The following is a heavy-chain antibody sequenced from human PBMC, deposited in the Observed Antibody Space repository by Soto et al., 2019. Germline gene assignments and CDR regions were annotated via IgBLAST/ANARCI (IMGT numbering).Heavy chain of an antibody. V-gene: IGHV3-30-3*01. CDR2: ISYDGSNK. CDR1: GFTFSSYA. D-gene: IGHD2-15*01. Sequence: GGSLRLSCAASGFTFSSYAMHWVRQAPGKGLEWVAVISYDGSNKYYADSVKGRFTISRDNSKNTLYLQMNSLRAEDTAVYYGARGPDVAATTGGQGPLVTVSS. J-gene: IGHJ4*02. CDR3: ARGPDVAATT.